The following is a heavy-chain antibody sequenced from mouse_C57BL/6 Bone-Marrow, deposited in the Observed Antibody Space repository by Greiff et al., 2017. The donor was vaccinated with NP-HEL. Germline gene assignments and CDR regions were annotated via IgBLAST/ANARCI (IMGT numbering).Heavy chain of an antibody. D-gene: IGHD2-5*01. CDR3: ARPAYYSNYVGYYDV. V-gene: IGHV5-12*01. J-gene: IGHJ1*03. Sequence: LQQSGGGLVQPGGSLKLSCAASGFTFSDYYMYWVRQTPEKRLEWVAYISNGGGSTYYPDTVKGRFTLSRDNAKNTLYLQMSRLKSEDTAMYYCARPAYYSNYVGYYDVWGTGTTVTVSS. CDR1: GFTFSDYY. CDR2: ISNGGGST.